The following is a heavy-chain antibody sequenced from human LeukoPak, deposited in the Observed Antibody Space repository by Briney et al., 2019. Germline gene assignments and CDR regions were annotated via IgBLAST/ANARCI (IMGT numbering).Heavy chain of an antibody. CDR1: GYSFTNYW. CDR2: IYPGDSDT. J-gene: IGHJ6*03. D-gene: IGHD3/OR15-3a*01. V-gene: IGHV5-51*01. Sequence: GESLKISCKGSGYSFTNYWIGWVRQMSGKGLEWTGIIYPGDSDTRYSPSFQGQVTISADKSISTAYLQWSSLKASDTAMYYCAGHLGGSDFWTGDRYYYYMDVWGKGTTVTVSS. CDR3: AGHLGGSDFWTGDRYYYYMDV.